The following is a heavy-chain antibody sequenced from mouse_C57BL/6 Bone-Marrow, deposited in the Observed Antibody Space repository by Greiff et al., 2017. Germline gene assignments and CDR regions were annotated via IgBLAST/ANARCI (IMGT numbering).Heavy chain of an antibody. D-gene: IGHD1-1*01. CDR3: ACITTVVSHGWYFDV. CDR1: GFTFSDYG. CDR2: ISSGSSTI. V-gene: IGHV5-17*01. J-gene: IGHJ1*03. Sequence: DVKLVESGGGLVKPGGSLKLSCAASGFTFSDYGMHWVRQAPEKGLEWVAYISSGSSTIYYADTVKGRFTISRDNAKNTLFLQMTSLRSEDTAMYYCACITTVVSHGWYFDVGGTGTTVTVSS.